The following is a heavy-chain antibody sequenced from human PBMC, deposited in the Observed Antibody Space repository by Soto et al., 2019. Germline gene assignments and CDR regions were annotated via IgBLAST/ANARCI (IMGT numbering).Heavy chain of an antibody. D-gene: IGHD2-2*02. Sequence: SWVLKKHGRGLEWVSVICGSGGSTYYADSVKGRFTISRDNSKNTLYLQMNSLRAEDTAVYYCVKETQYRRPAGGEYWGQGTLVTVSS. CDR2: ICGSGGST. V-gene: IGHV3-23*01. J-gene: IGHJ4*02. CDR3: VKETQYRRPAGGEY.